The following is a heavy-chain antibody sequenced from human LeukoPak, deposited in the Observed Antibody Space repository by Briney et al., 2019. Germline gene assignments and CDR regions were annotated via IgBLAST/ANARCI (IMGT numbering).Heavy chain of an antibody. V-gene: IGHV4-39*01. J-gene: IGHJ6*03. D-gene: IGHD3-10*01. CDR3: AAIWAMVRGRQLYFYYYMDD. CDR2: IYYSGST. Sequence: PSETLSLTCTVSSGSLNSSSYYWGWIRQPPGKGLEWIGSIYYSGSTNYNPSLKSRVTMSVDTSKNQFSLNVSSVTAADTAVYYCAAIWAMVRGRQLYFYYYMDDWGKGTTVTVSS. CDR1: SGSLNSSSYY.